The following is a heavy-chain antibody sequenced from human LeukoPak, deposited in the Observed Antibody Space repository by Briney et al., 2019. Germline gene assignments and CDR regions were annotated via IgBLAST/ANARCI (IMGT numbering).Heavy chain of an antibody. CDR3: ARDTYYYGSGTYYFNY. J-gene: IGHJ4*02. CDR1: GGPISSYY. CDR2: THTSGST. D-gene: IGHD3-10*01. Sequence: PSETLSLTCTVSGGPISSYYWTWIRQPAGKGLEWIGRTHTSGSTNYNPSLKSRVTMSVDTSKNQFSLKLTSVTAADTAVYYCARDTYYYGSGTYYFNYWGQGTLVTVSS. V-gene: IGHV4-4*07.